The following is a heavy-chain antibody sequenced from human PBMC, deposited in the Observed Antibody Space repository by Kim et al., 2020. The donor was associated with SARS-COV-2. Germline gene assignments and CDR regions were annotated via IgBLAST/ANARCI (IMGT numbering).Heavy chain of an antibody. V-gene: IGHV4-31*03. D-gene: IGHD3-3*01. J-gene: IGHJ3*02. Sequence: SETLSLTCTVSGGSISSGGYYWSWTRKHPGKGLEWFGYIYYSGSTYYNPSLKSRVTISVDTSKNQFSLQLSAVAAADTAVYYWARAGRRRLTIFGVIGALDIWGQGTMVTVSS. CDR1: GGSISSGGYY. CDR3: ARAGRRRLTIFGVIGALDI. CDR2: IYYSGST.